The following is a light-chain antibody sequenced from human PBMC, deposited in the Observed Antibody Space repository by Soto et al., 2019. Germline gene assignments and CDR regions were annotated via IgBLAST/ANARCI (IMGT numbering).Light chain of an antibody. Sequence: DIQMTQSPSSLSASVGDRVTISCRASQNIHKYLNWYQQRPGKAPNLLVYEATSLATGVSSKFRGSCSGTEFTLTINSLQPEDFATYYCQQSFVSPWTFGQGT. V-gene: IGKV1-39*01. J-gene: IGKJ1*01. CDR1: QNIHKY. CDR2: EAT. CDR3: QQSFVSPWT.